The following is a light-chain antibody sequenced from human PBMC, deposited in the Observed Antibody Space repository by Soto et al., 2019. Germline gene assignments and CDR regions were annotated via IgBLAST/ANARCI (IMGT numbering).Light chain of an antibody. V-gene: IGKV1-27*01. CDR1: LDISKY. CDR2: DAS. J-gene: IGKJ4*01. Sequence: DIQMTQSPSSLSASVGDRVTITCRTSLDISKYLAWYQQKPGTVSELLIYDASSLQSGVPSRFSGSGSGTDFTLTISSLQPEDVATYYCQKYNSPPLTFGGGTKVEIK. CDR3: QKYNSPPLT.